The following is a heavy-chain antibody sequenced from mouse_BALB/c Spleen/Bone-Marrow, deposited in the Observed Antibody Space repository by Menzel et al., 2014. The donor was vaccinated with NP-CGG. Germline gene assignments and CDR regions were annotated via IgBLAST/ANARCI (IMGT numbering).Heavy chain of an antibody. J-gene: IGHJ2*01. Sequence: QVTLKECGPELVRPGVSVKISCKGFGYTFTGYAIHWVKQSHAKTLEWIGVISSYSGNTNYNQKFKGRATMTVDKSSSTAYMELARLTSKDSAIYYCASTAGTQYDYFAYWGQGTTLTVSS. CDR3: ASTAGTQYDYFAY. V-gene: IGHV1-67*01. D-gene: IGHD1-2*01. CDR1: GYTFTGYA. CDR2: ISSYSGNT.